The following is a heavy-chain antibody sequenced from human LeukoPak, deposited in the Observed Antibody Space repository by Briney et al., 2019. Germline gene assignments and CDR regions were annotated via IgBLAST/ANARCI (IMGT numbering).Heavy chain of an antibody. D-gene: IGHD6-19*01. CDR2: INSDGSST. J-gene: IGHJ4*02. CDR1: GFTFSSYW. V-gene: IGHV3-74*01. Sequence: GGSLRLSCAASGFTFSSYWMHWVRQVPGKGLVWVSRINSDGSSTSYADSVKGRFTISRDNAKNTLYVQMNSLRAEDTAVYYCARESGWSYYFDYWGQGTLVTVSS. CDR3: ARESGWSYYFDY.